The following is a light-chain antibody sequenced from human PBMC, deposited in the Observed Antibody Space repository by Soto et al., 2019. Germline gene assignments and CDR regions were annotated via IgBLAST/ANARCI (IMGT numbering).Light chain of an antibody. CDR1: QTISSW. V-gene: IGKV1-5*03. J-gene: IGKJ1*01. CDR3: QPYNSYSEA. CDR2: KAS. Sequence: DIQMTQSPSTLSASVGDRVTITCRASQTISSWLAWYQQKPGKAPKLLIYKASTLKSGVPSRFSGSGSGTEFTLTISSLQPDDFATYYCQPYNSYSEAFGQLPKVELK.